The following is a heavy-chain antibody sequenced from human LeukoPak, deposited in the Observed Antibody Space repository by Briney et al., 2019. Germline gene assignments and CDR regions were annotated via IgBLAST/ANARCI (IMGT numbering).Heavy chain of an antibody. V-gene: IGHV4-38-2*01. CDR1: GYSISTGRY. D-gene: IGHD2-2*01. CDR3: ARSLSTAGIDY. J-gene: IGHJ4*02. Sequence: SETLSLTCAVSGYSISTGRYWGWIRQPPGKVLEWIGSIYHSGSTYYNPSLKSRVTISVDTSKNHFSLTLRSVTAADTAVYYCARSLSTAGIDYWGQGTLVTVSS. CDR2: IYHSGST.